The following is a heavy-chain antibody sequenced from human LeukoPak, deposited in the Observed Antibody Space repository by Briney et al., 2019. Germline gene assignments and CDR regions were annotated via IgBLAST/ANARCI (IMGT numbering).Heavy chain of an antibody. CDR2: ISSSSSTI. J-gene: IGHJ6*03. Sequence: GGSLRLSCAASGFTFDDYAMHWVRQAPGKGLEWGSYISSSSSTIYYADSVKGRFTISRDNAKNSLYLQMNSLRAEDTAVYYCARDGCSSTSCQPGYKDYYYMDVWGKGTTVTVS. V-gene: IGHV3-48*04. CDR3: ARDGCSSTSCQPGYKDYYYMDV. CDR1: GFTFDDYA. D-gene: IGHD2-2*01.